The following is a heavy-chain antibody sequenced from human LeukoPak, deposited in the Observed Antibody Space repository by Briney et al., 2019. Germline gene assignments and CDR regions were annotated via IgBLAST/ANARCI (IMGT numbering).Heavy chain of an antibody. J-gene: IGHJ4*02. Sequence: ASVKVSCKASGYTFTGYYMHWVRQAPGQGLEWMGWINPNSGGTNYAQKFQGRVTMTRDTSISTAYMELSRLRSDDTAVYHCARDGTYDSSGTTPVGYWGQGTLVTVSS. CDR3: ARDGTYDSSGTTPVGY. D-gene: IGHD3-22*01. CDR1: GYTFTGYY. CDR2: INPNSGGT. V-gene: IGHV1-2*02.